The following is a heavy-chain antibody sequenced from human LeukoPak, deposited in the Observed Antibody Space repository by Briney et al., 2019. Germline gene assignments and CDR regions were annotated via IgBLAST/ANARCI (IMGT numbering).Heavy chain of an antibody. CDR1: GFTFSSYG. V-gene: IGHV3-33*06. J-gene: IGHJ6*02. CDR3: AKDLAVAGIEYYYYYYGMDV. D-gene: IGHD6-19*01. Sequence: GGSLRLSCAASGFTFSSYGMHWVRQAPGKGLEWVAVIWYDGSNKYYADSVKGRFTISRDNSKNTLYLQMNSLRAEDTAVYYCAKDLAVAGIEYYYYYYGMDVWGQGTTVTVSS. CDR2: IWYDGSNK.